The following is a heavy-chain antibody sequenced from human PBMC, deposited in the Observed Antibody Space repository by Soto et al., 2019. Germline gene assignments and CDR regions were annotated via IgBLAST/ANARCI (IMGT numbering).Heavy chain of an antibody. J-gene: IGHJ6*03. CDR1: GYTFTSYD. Sequence: ASVKVSCKASGYTFTSYDINWVRQATGQGLEWMGWMNPNSGNTGYAQKFQGRVTMTRNTSISTAYMELSSLRSEDTAVYYCARDRVYGSGSRFTPGLSPVKDRYYYYYYYMDVWGKGTTVTVSS. CDR2: MNPNSGNT. D-gene: IGHD3-10*01. V-gene: IGHV1-8*01. CDR3: ARDRVYGSGSRFTPGLSPVKDRYYYYYYYMDV.